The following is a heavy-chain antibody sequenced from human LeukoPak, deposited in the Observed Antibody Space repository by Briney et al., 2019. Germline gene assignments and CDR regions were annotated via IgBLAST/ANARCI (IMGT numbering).Heavy chain of an antibody. J-gene: IGHJ3*01. Sequence: KPSETLSLTCSVSGDSIYNYYWSWIRQPSGKRLEWIGYIYYNGSTNYNPSLKSRVTFSVDTSRSQFALRLSSVTAADTAVYYCVGTYCGGDCYAMYAFDFWGQGTVVSVSS. V-gene: IGHV4-59*08. CDR1: GDSIYNYY. CDR3: VGTYCGGDCYAMYAFDF. D-gene: IGHD2-21*02. CDR2: IYYNGST.